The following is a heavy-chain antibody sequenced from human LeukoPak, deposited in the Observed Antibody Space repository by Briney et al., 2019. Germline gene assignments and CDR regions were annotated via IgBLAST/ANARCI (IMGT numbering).Heavy chain of an antibody. CDR1: GGSISSSNW. CDR3: ARRGITVTTWSPFDY. CDR2: INHSGST. D-gene: IGHD4-17*01. V-gene: IGHV4-4*02. J-gene: IGHJ4*02. Sequence: PSGTLSLTCAVSGGSISSSNWWTWIRQPPGKGLEWIGEINHSGSTNYNPSLKSRVTISVDTSKNQFSLKLSSVTAADTAVYYCARRGITVTTWSPFDYWGQGTLVTVSS.